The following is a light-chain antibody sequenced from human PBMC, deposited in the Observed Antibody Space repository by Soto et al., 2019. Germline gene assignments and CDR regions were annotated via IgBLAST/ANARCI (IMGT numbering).Light chain of an antibody. Sequence: EIVLKQSPGTLSLSPGERATLSCRASQRVSSSYLAWYQQKPGQAPRLLIYGASSRATGIPDRFSGSESGQDFTLTISRLEPDDVAVYYCHLYGSSPTFGGWTKVEIK. CDR1: QRVSSSY. CDR2: GAS. V-gene: IGKV3-20*01. CDR3: HLYGSSPT. J-gene: IGKJ4*01.